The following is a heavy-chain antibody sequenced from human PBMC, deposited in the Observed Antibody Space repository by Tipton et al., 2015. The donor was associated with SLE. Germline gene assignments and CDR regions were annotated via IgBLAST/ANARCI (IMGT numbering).Heavy chain of an antibody. CDR1: GGSISSYY. J-gene: IGHJ4*02. D-gene: IGHD1-20*01. Sequence: TLSLTCTVSGGSISSYYWSWIRQPPGKGLEWIGYIYYSGSTNYNPSLKSRVTISVDTSKNQLSLKLSSVTAADTAVYYCAVITGTTVDYWGQGTLVPVSS. CDR2: IYYSGST. CDR3: AVITGTTVDY. V-gene: IGHV4-59*12.